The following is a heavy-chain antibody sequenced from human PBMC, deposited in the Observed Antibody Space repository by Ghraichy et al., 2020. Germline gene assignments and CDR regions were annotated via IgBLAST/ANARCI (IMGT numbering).Heavy chain of an antibody. CDR1: GVTVSSKF. CDR3: GRGSAVATAPEY. CDR2: IYTGGST. V-gene: IGHV3-66*01. J-gene: IGHJ4*02. D-gene: IGHD5-12*01. Sequence: GGSLNISCAVSGVTVSSKFMSWVRQAPGKGLEWVSVIYTGGSTHYADSVKGRFTISRDNSKNMLYLQMESLRAEDTAVYYCGRGSAVATAPEYWGQGTLVTVSS.